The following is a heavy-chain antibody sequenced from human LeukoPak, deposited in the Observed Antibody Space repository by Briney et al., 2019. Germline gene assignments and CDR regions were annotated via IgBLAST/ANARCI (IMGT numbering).Heavy chain of an antibody. D-gene: IGHD3-16*01. Sequence: SETLSLTCSVSGGSIRSYYWSWIRQPPGKGLEWIGYIYYSGSTNYNPSLKNRVTISIDTSKNQFSLKLSSVTAADTAVYYCAREITTPNDYWGQGTLVTVAS. CDR2: IYYSGST. J-gene: IGHJ4*02. CDR1: GGSIRSYY. CDR3: AREITTPNDY. V-gene: IGHV4-59*01.